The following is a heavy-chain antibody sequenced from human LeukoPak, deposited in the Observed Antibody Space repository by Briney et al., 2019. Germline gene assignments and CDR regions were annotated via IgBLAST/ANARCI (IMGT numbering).Heavy chain of an antibody. CDR2: IYYSGST. CDR1: GGYISSGGYY. V-gene: IGHV4-31*03. J-gene: IGHJ5*02. D-gene: IGHD5-18*01. Sequence: SQTLSLTYTVSGGYISSGGYYWSWIRQPPGEGLECIGYIYYSGSTYYNPSLKSRVTISVETSKNQFSLKLSSVTAAVTAVYYCSRRGYSYGYWFDPWGQGTLVTVSS. CDR3: SRRGYSYGYWFDP.